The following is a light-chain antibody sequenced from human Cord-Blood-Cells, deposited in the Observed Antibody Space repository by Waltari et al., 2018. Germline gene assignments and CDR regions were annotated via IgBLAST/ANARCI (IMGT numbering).Light chain of an antibody. CDR1: QSVSSN. CDR3: QQYNNWPPGT. CDR2: GAS. J-gene: IGKJ1*01. Sequence: EIVMTQSPATLSVSPGERATLSCRASQSVSSNLAWYQQKPGQAPRLLIYGASTRATGIQARCSGSGSGTEFTLTISSLQSEDFAVYYCQQYNNWPPGTFGQGTKVEIK. V-gene: IGKV3-15*01.